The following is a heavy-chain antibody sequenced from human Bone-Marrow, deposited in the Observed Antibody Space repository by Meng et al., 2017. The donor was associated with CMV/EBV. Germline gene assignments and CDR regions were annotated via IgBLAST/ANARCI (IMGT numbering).Heavy chain of an antibody. CDR1: GFTFSSYA. CDR3: SKDQIPAAILEPIAMNIDS. J-gene: IGHJ4*02. V-gene: IGHV3-30*04. CDR2: ISYDGSNK. D-gene: IGHD2-2*01. Sequence: GESLKISCAASGFTFSSYAMHWVRQAPGKGLECVAVISYDGSNKYYADSVKGRFTISRDTSKNSLYLQMNTLRAEDTAMYYCSKDQIPAAILEPIAMNIDSWGQGTLVTVSS.